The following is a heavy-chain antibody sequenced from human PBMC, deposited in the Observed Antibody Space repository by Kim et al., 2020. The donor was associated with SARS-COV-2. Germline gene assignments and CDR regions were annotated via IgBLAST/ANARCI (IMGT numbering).Heavy chain of an antibody. CDR3: ATYDSSGFDY. J-gene: IGHJ4*02. D-gene: IGHD3-22*01. V-gene: IGHV3-21*01. Sequence: YIYYADSVKGRFTISRDNAKNSLYLQMNSLRAEDTAVYYCATYDSSGFDYWGQGTLVTVSS. CDR2: YI.